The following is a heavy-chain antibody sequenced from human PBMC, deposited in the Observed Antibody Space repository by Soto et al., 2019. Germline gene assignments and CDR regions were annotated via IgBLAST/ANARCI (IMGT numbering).Heavy chain of an antibody. CDR2: IKQDGSEK. CDR3: VRDRSGSYLEGFDY. V-gene: IGHV3-7*01. CDR1: GFTFSSFW. D-gene: IGHD1-26*01. Sequence: SLRLSCAASGFTFSSFWMTWVRQAPGKGLEWVANIKQDGSEKYYVDSVKGRFTISRDNARNSLFLEMKSLRSEDTAVYSCVRDRSGSYLEGFDYWGQGTLVTVS. J-gene: IGHJ4*02.